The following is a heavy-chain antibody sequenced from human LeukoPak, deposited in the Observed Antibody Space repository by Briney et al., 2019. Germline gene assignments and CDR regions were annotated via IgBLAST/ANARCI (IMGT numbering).Heavy chain of an antibody. CDR3: ARGLPISMIIEGNYGMDV. V-gene: IGHV3-53*01. CDR1: GFTVSSNY. Sequence: PGGSLRLSCAASGFTVSSNYMSWVRQAPGKGLEWVSVIYSGGITKYADSVKGRFTISRDNSKNTLYLQMNSLRAEDTAVYYCARGLPISMIIEGNYGMDVWGQGTTVTVSS. CDR2: IYSGGIT. J-gene: IGHJ6*02. D-gene: IGHD3-22*01.